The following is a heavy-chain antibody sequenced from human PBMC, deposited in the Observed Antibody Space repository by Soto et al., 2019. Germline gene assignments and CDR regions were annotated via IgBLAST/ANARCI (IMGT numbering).Heavy chain of an antibody. CDR1: GGTFDNFI. CDR2: IVPMLGTP. V-gene: IGHV1-69*13. D-gene: IGHD1-26*01. CDR3: ARNGTYSSSLSQYSGMDV. Sequence: SVKVSCKASGGTFDNFIMNWVRQTPGRGXEWMGGIVPMLGTPTYAEKFKGRVTISATGSTSTMYMEVTSLRSEDTAIYYCARNGTYSSSLSQYSGMDVWGQGTTVTVFS. J-gene: IGHJ6*02.